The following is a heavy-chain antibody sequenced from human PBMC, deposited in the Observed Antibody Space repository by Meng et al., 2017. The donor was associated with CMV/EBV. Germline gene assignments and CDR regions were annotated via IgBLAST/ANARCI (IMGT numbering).Heavy chain of an antibody. V-gene: IGHV3-21*01. J-gene: IGHJ5*02. CDR2: ISSSSSYI. D-gene: IGHD2-2*01. CDR3: ARDRWQSLVVPSRVHWFDP. Sequence: GESLKISCAASGFTFSSYSMNWVRQAPGKGLEWVSSISSSSSYIYYADSVKGRFTISRDNAKNSLYLQMNSLRAEDTAVYYCARDRWQSLVVPSRVHWFDPWGQGTLVTVSS. CDR1: GFTFSSYS.